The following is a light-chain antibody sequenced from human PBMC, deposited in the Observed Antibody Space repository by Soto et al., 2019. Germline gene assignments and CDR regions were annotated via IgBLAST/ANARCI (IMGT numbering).Light chain of an antibody. V-gene: IGKV3-20*01. Sequence: EIVLTQSPGTLSLSPGERATLSCRVSQTIRNSYLAWYQQKPGQAPRLLIYGASSRAAGIPDRFSGSGSGTDFTLTISRLEPEDFAVYYCLQYGSSPYTFGQGTKVEIK. CDR2: GAS. CDR1: QTIRNSY. J-gene: IGKJ2*01. CDR3: LQYGSSPYT.